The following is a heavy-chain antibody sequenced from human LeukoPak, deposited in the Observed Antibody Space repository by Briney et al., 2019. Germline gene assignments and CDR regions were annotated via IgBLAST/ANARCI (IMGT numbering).Heavy chain of an antibody. Sequence: GGSLRLSCATSGFTFSRYAMHWVRQAPGKGLEWVALISYDANIGSNKYYADSVNGRFTISRDNSKNMLYIQMNSLKAEDTAVYYFARSDYDILRRESSNYYYYYGMDVWGQGTTVTVSS. V-gene: IGHV3-30-3*01. D-gene: IGHD3-9*01. J-gene: IGHJ6*02. CDR3: ARSDYDILRRESSNYYYYYGMDV. CDR1: GFTFSRYA. CDR2: ISYDANIGSNK.